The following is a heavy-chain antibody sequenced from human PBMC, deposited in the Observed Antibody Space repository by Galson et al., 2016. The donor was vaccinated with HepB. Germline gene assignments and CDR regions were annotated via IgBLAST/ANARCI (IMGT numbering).Heavy chain of an antibody. D-gene: IGHD1-26*01. Sequence: SLRLSCAASGFTFNNYAMNWVRQAPGKGLEWVSAISVSSDSTFYADSVKGRFMIFRDNSKNTVYLQMNTLRADDTATYYCAKDIRSSGSSGWGKLAAFDVWGQGTMVTVSS. CDR3: AKDIRSSGSSGWGKLAAFDV. V-gene: IGHV3-23*01. CDR1: GFTFNNYA. CDR2: ISVSSDST. J-gene: IGHJ3*01.